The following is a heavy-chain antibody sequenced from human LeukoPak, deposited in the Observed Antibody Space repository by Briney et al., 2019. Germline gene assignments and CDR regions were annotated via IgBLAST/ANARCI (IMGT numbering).Heavy chain of an antibody. CDR3: ASRPAATPYYYYYGMDV. J-gene: IGHJ6*02. Sequence: GGSLRLSCAASGFTVSSNYMSWVRQAPGKGLEWVSVIYSGGSTYYADSVKGRFTISRDNSKNQLYLQMNSLRAEDTAVYYCASRPAATPYYYYYGMDVWGQGTTVTVSS. CDR1: GFTVSSNY. CDR2: IYSGGST. D-gene: IGHD2-2*01. V-gene: IGHV3-53*01.